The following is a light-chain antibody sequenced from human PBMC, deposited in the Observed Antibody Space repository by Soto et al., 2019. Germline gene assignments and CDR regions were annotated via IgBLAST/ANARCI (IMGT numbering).Light chain of an antibody. Sequence: DIQITQSPSSLSASVGNRVTITFRASQGISTYLNWYQKKPGKAPNLLIYDASRLQSGVPSRFSGSGGGTAFTLSISSVQPEDFATYFCQQSYMDPITFGQGTRLEIK. V-gene: IGKV1-39*01. J-gene: IGKJ5*01. CDR3: QQSYMDPIT. CDR2: DAS. CDR1: QGISTY.